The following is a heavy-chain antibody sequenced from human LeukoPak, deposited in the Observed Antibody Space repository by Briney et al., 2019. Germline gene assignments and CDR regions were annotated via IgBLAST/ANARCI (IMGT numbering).Heavy chain of an antibody. J-gene: IGHJ3*02. CDR3: ARAGYSYGIDAFDI. CDR1: SGSISSYS. CDR2: IYDSGYT. V-gene: IGHV4-59*13. D-gene: IGHD5-18*01. Sequence: SETLSLTCNVSSGSISSYSWSWIRQPPGKGLDWIGYIYDSGYTKYNPSLKSRVAISRDPSDYQFSLKLSSVTAADTAVYYCARAGYSYGIDAFDIWGQGALVTVSS.